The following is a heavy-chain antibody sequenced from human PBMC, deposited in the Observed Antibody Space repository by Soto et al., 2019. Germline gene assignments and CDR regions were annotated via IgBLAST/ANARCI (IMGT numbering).Heavy chain of an antibody. CDR1: GFTFSDHY. CDR2: ISGSGNTV. Sequence: GGSLRLSCAASGFTFSDHYVTWIRQAPGKGLDWVAKISGSGNTVFYADSVEGRFTVSRDNAKNSVYLQMDSLRAEDTAAYYCASDPFYYASGYWGQGTLVTVSS. V-gene: IGHV3-11*01. J-gene: IGHJ4*02. CDR3: ASDPFYYASGY. D-gene: IGHD3-10*01.